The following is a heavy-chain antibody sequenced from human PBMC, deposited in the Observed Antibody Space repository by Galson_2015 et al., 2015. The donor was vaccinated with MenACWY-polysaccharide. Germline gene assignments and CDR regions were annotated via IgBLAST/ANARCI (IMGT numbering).Heavy chain of an antibody. Sequence: QSGAEVKKPGESLTVSCKASGYTFTNYDINWVRQAPGQGLEWMAWMNPNSGNSGYAQKFHGRVTLTKDTSINTAYLELSSLRSEDTAMYYCARTFGDFDYWGQGTLVTVSS. V-gene: IGHV1-8*01. CDR2: MNPNSGNS. CDR1: GYTFTNYD. D-gene: IGHD3-10*01. J-gene: IGHJ4*02. CDR3: ARTFGDFDY.